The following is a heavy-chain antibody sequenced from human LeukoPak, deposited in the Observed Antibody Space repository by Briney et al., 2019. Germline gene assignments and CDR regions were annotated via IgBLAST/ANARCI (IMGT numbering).Heavy chain of an antibody. CDR3: ARGRGYDSGTYNYAFSDY. CDR2: IWYDGSNE. CDR1: RFTFSNYG. J-gene: IGHJ4*02. V-gene: IGHV3-33*01. Sequence: QPGGSLRLSCAASRFTFSNYGMHWVRQAPEKGLGWVAVIWYDGSNEYYADSVKGRFTISRDNSKNTLYLQMNSMRDEDTAVYYCARGRGYDSGTYNYAFSDYWGQGTLVTVSS. D-gene: IGHD3-22*01.